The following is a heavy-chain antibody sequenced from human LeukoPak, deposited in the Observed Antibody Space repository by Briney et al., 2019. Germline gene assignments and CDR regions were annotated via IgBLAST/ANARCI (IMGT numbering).Heavy chain of an antibody. V-gene: IGHV4-59*01. CDR3: ASLSGVSGAFDI. CDR2: IYYSGST. Sequence: SETLPLTCTVSGGSISSYYWSWIRQPPGKGLEWIGYIYYSGSTNYNPSLKSRVTISIDTSKNQFSLKLTSVTAADTAVYYCASLSGVSGAFDIWGQGTVVTVSS. D-gene: IGHD6-19*01. J-gene: IGHJ3*02. CDR1: GGSISSYY.